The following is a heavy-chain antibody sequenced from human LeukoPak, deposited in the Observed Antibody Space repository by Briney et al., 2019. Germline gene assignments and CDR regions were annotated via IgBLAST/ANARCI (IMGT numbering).Heavy chain of an antibody. CDR3: ARARDGIGTRSRDYYYGMDV. D-gene: IGHD3-10*01. Sequence: SETLSLTCAVSGGSISSSNWWSLVRQPPGKGLEWIAEINHSGGTNYNPSLKGRVTISVDTSENQFSLKLSSVTAANAAVYYCARARDGIGTRSRDYYYGMDVWGQGTKVTVSS. V-gene: IGHV4-4*02. CDR2: INHSGGT. CDR1: GGSISSSNW. J-gene: IGHJ6*02.